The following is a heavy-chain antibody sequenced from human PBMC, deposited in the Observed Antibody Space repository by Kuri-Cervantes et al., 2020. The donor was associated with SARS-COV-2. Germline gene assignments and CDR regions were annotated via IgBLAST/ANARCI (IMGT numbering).Heavy chain of an antibody. CDR3: ARVTRYSSSSASDDYYYYMDV. D-gene: IGHD6-6*01. CDR2: ISAYNGNT. CDR1: GYTFTSYG. J-gene: IGHJ6*03. Sequence: ASVKVSCKASGYTFTSYGISWVRQAPGQGLEWMGWISAYNGNTNYAQKLQGRVTMTTDTSTSTAYMELRRLRSDDTAVYYCARVTRYSSSSASDDYYYYMDVWGKGTTVTVSS. V-gene: IGHV1-18*01.